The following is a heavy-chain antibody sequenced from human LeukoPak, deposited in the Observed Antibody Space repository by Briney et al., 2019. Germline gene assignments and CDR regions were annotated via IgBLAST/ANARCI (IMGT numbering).Heavy chain of an antibody. CDR3: ARSSPAYSSGWYDY. Sequence: GGSLRLSCAASGFTFSTYEMNWVRQAPGKGLEWVSYISSSGSTIYYADSVKGRFTISRDNAKSSLYLQMNSLRAEDTAVYYCARSSPAYSSGWYDYWGQGTLVTVSS. J-gene: IGHJ4*02. D-gene: IGHD6-19*01. V-gene: IGHV3-48*03. CDR1: GFTFSTYE. CDR2: ISSSGSTI.